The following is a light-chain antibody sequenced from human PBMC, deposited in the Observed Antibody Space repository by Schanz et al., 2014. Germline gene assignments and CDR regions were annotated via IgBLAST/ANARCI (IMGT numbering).Light chain of an antibody. CDR2: DAS. V-gene: IGKV1-27*01. CDR3: QKYDNAPFT. CDR1: QAISNL. J-gene: IGKJ3*01. Sequence: DIQMTQSPSSLSASVGDRVTFTCRASQAISNLLAWYQQKPGEVPKLLIYDASTLQSGVPSRFSGSGSGTDFILTISGLQPEDAATYYCQKYDNAPFTFGPGTTVDVK.